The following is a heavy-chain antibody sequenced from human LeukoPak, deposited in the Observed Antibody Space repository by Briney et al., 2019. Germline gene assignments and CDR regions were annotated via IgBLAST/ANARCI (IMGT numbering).Heavy chain of an antibody. CDR1: GFTFSSYA. D-gene: IGHD3-3*01. J-gene: IGHJ4*02. Sequence: PGGYLRRYCAASGFTFSSYAMSWVRQAPGKGLEWVSAISGSGGSTYYADSVKGRFTISRDNSKNTLYLQMNSLRAEDTAVYYCAKERDYDFWSGYLNSFDYWGQGTLVTVSS. V-gene: IGHV3-23*01. CDR2: ISGSGGST. CDR3: AKERDYDFWSGYLNSFDY.